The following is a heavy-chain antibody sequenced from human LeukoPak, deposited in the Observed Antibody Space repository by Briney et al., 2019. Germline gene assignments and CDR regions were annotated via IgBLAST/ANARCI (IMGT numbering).Heavy chain of an antibody. D-gene: IGHD5-24*01. Sequence: SQTLSLTCTVSGGSISSGGYYWSWIRQHPGKGLEWIGYIYYSGSTYYNPSLKSRVTISVDTSKNQFSLKLNSVTAADTAVYYCARVATIADYYYYYMDVWGKGTTVTVSS. CDR2: IYYSGST. V-gene: IGHV4-31*03. J-gene: IGHJ6*03. CDR1: GGSISSGGYY. CDR3: ARVATIADYYYYYMDV.